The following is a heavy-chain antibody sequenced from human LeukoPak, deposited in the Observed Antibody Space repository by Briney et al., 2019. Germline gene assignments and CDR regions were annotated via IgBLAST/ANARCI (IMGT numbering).Heavy chain of an antibody. CDR2: ISYDGSNK. D-gene: IGHD1-7*01. CDR1: GFTVSSYA. V-gene: IGHV3-30*01. Sequence: PGGSLRLSCAASGFTVSSYAMHWVRQAPGKGLEWVAVISYDGSNKYYADSVKGRFTISRGNSKNTLYLQMNSLRAEDTAVYYCARDLNWNYIGYFDYWGQGTLVTVSS. J-gene: IGHJ4*02. CDR3: ARDLNWNYIGYFDY.